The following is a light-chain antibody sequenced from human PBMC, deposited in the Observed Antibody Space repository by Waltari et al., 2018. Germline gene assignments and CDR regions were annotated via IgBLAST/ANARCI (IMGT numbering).Light chain of an antibody. CDR2: DAS. Sequence: DIQMTQSPSTLSASVGDRVTITCRASQSIDSWLAWYQQKPGKAPKLLIYDASSLESGVPSRFSGSGSGTEFTLTISSLQPDDFATYYCQQYNSDSQNFGQGTKVEIK. CDR3: QQYNSDSQN. J-gene: IGKJ1*01. V-gene: IGKV1-5*01. CDR1: QSIDSW.